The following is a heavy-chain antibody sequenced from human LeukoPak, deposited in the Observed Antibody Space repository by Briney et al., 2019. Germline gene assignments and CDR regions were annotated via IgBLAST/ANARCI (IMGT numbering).Heavy chain of an antibody. Sequence: PSETLSLTCTVSGASIRSYYWNWLRQPPGKGLEWIGYINCSGSTNFNPSLKSRATISMDTSKHHFSLKLSSVTAADTAVYYCARDTRSYDSSGYYFFDFWGQGTLVTVSS. D-gene: IGHD3-22*01. CDR1: GASIRSYY. CDR3: ARDTRSYDSSGYYFFDF. V-gene: IGHV4-59*01. J-gene: IGHJ4*02. CDR2: INCSGST.